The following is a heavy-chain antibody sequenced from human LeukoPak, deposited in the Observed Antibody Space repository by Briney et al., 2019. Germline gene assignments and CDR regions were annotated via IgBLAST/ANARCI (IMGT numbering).Heavy chain of an antibody. CDR2: IYYFGST. CDR1: GGSISRYY. Sequence: PSETLSLTCTVSGGSISRYYWSWIRQPPGKGLEWIGYIYYFGSTNYNPSLKSRVTISLDTSKNQLSLKLSSVTAADTAVYCRVREPGGAAYSGYDPFDSWGQGTLVTVSS. V-gene: IGHV4-59*12. J-gene: IGHJ4*02. CDR3: VREPGGAAYSGYDPFDS. D-gene: IGHD5-12*01.